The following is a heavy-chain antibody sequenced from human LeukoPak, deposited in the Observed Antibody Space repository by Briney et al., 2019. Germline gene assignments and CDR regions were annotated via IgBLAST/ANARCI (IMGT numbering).Heavy chain of an antibody. CDR3: ARDFESGASVFDN. D-gene: IGHD1-26*01. J-gene: IGHJ4*02. V-gene: IGHV3-66*01. Sequence: GGSLRLSCAASGFTVSSSYMSWVRQAPGKGLEWVSIIHRSGNTYYADYVEGRFTISKDTPKNTLYLQMSGLRVEDTAVYYCARDFESGASVFDNWGQGTLVTVSS. CDR2: IHRSGNT. CDR1: GFTVSSSY.